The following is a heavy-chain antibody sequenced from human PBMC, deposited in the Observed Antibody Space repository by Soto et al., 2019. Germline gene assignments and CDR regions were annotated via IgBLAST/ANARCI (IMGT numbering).Heavy chain of an antibody. CDR3: ARVQGLLFDY. Sequence: QVQLVQSGAEVKKPGASVKVSCKASGYTFTSYYMHWVRQAPGQGLEWMGIINPSGGSTSYAQKFRXXGXMXTDTSTSTVYMELSSLRSEDTAVYYCARVQGLLFDYWGQGTLVTVSS. V-gene: IGHV1-46*01. CDR2: INPSGGST. J-gene: IGHJ4*02. CDR1: GYTFTSYY. D-gene: IGHD2-21*02.